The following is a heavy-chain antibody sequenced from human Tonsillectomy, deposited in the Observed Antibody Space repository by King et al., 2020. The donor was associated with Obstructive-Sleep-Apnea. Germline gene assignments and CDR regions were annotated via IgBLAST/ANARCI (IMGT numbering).Heavy chain of an antibody. J-gene: IGHJ4*02. CDR3: ARVLRLGSTSCPGEY. CDR2: INPNSGGT. CDR1: GYTFTGYY. V-gene: IGHV1-2*02. D-gene: IGHD2-2*01. Sequence: LQLVQSGAEVKKPGASVKVSCKASGYTFTGYYMHWVRQAPGQGLEWMGWINPNSGGTNYAQKFQGRVTMTRDTSISTAYMELSRLRSDDTAVYYCARVLRLGSTSCPGEYWGQGTLFTVSS.